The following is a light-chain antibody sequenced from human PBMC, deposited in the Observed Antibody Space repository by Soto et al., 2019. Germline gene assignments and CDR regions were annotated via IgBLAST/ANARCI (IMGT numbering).Light chain of an antibody. CDR3: HQRSNWPLT. CDR2: HAS. CDR1: QSVSSY. J-gene: IGKJ4*01. Sequence: EIVLTQSPATLSLSPGERATLSCRASQSVSSYLAWYQQKPGQPPRLLIYHASNRVTGIPVRFSGSGSGTDFTLTISSLEPEDFPVYYCHQRSNWPLTFGGGTKVEIK. V-gene: IGKV3-11*01.